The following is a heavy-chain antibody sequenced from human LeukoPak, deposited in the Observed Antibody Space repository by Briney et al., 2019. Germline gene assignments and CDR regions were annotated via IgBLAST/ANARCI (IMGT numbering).Heavy chain of an antibody. Sequence: PSETLSLTCSVYGGSFSGYYWSWIRQPPGKGLEWIGEINHSGSTNYNPSLKSRVTISVDTSKNQFSLKLSSITAADTAVYYCARAYSGSSGVFEYWGQETLVTVSS. D-gene: IGHD3-10*01. J-gene: IGHJ4*02. CDR2: INHSGST. CDR3: ARAYSGSSGVFEY. CDR1: GGSFSGYY. V-gene: IGHV4-34*01.